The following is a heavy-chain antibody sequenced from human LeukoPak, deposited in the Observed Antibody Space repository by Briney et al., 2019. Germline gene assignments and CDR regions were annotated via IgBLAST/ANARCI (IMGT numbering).Heavy chain of an antibody. V-gene: IGHV4-4*07. CDR1: GGSISSYY. CDR3: ARDTLDYYGSGSYYRYYYYMDV. CDR2: IYTSGST. D-gene: IGHD3-10*01. Sequence: PSETLSLTCTVSGGSISSYYWSWIRQPAGKGLEWIGRIYTSGSTNYNPSLKSRVTMSVDTSKNQFSLKLSSVTAADTAVYYCARDTLDYYGSGSYYRYYYYMDVWGKGTTVTISS. J-gene: IGHJ6*03.